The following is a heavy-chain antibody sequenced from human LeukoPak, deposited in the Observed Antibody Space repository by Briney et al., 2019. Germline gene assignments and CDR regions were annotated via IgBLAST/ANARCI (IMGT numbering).Heavy chain of an antibody. V-gene: IGHV4-34*01. CDR3: ARVPVGSDGMDV. J-gene: IGHJ6*02. CDR2: IYYSGST. Sequence: SETLSLTCAVYGESFSGHYWSWIRQPPGKGLEWIGSIYYSGSTYYNPSLKSRVTISVDTSKNQFSLKLSSVTAADTAVYYCARVPVGSDGMDVWGQGTTVTVSS. D-gene: IGHD3-10*01. CDR1: GESFSGHY.